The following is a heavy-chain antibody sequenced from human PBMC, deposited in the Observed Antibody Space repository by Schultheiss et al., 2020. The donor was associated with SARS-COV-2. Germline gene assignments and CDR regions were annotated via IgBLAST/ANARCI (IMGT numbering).Heavy chain of an antibody. CDR3: ARWRVAPGNWFDP. CDR1: GGSISSGGYY. D-gene: IGHD3-10*01. CDR2: IYYSGST. Sequence: SQTLSLTCTVSGGSISSGGYYWSWIRQHPGKGLEWIGYIYYSGSTYYNPSLKSRVTISVDTSKNQFSLKLSSVTAADTAVYYCARWRVAPGNWFDPWGQGTLVTVSS. J-gene: IGHJ5*02. V-gene: IGHV4-31*03.